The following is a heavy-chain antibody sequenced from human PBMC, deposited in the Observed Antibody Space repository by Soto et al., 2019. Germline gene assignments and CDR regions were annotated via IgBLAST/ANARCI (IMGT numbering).Heavy chain of an antibody. J-gene: IGHJ3*02. CDR2: ISGSGGST. D-gene: IGHD3-22*01. V-gene: IGHV3-23*01. CDR3: AKDLSYDSSGYYGGAFDI. CDR1: GFTFSSYA. Sequence: GGSLRLSCAASGFTFSSYAMSWVRQAPGKGLEWVSAISGSGGSTYYADSVKGRFTISRDNSKNTLYLQMNSLRAEDTAVYYCAKDLSYDSSGYYGGAFDIWGQGTMVTVS.